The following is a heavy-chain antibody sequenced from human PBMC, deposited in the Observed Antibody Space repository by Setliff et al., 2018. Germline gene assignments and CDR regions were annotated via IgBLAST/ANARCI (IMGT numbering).Heavy chain of an antibody. CDR1: GYTFTNYG. D-gene: IGHD3-16*01. J-gene: IGHJ5*01. V-gene: IGHV1-18*01. CDR2: ISPYNGHT. Sequence: ASVKVSCKASGYTFTNYGINWVRQAPGQGLEWMGWISPYNGHTNSAQNLQGRVTMTTDTSTNTAYMELRSLRSDDTAVYYCARELRSPYWHLDSWGQGTQVTVSS. CDR3: ARELRSPYWHLDS.